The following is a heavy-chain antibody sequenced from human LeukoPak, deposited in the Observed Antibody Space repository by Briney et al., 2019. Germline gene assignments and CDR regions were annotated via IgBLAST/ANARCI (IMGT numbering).Heavy chain of an antibody. D-gene: IGHD2-2*01. CDR1: GFTFTSHR. J-gene: IGHJ6*02. V-gene: IGHV3-21*01. CDR2: ISSISSYI. Sequence: EGSLRLSCAASGFTFTSHRMNWVRQAPGEGLEWVSSISSISSYIYYADSVKGRFTISRDNAKNSLYLQMNSLRAEDTAVYYCARENIVVVPAAMFHYYYGMDVWGQGTTVTVSS. CDR3: ARENIVVVPAAMFHYYYGMDV.